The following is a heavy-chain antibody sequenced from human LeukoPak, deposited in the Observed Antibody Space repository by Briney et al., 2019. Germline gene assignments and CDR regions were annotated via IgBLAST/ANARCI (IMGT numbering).Heavy chain of an antibody. CDR3: AKEQRIRHCSEGVCMEGYYFDY. V-gene: IGHV3-23*01. CDR1: GFNFNMFA. CDR2: LSRGGGTT. Sequence: GSLRLSCTGSGFNFNMFAMNWVRQAPGQGLEWVSGLSRGGGTTNYADSVKRRFTISRDKSKNMVFLQMNSLRPEDTAVYYCAKEQRIRHCSEGVCMEGYYFDYWGQGSLVTVSS. D-gene: IGHD2-8*01. J-gene: IGHJ4*02.